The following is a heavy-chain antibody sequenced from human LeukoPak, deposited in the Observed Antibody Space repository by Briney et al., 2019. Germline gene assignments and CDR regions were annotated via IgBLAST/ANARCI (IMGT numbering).Heavy chain of an antibody. V-gene: IGHV1-3*01. D-gene: IGHD1-26*01. Sequence: ASVKVSCKASGYAFTSYAMHWVRQAPGQRLEWMGWINAGNGNTKYSQKFQGRVTITGDTSASTAYMELSSLRSEDTAVYYCARLGIVGATDLGYWGQGTLVTVSS. CDR2: INAGNGNT. J-gene: IGHJ4*02. CDR1: GYAFTSYA. CDR3: ARLGIVGATDLGY.